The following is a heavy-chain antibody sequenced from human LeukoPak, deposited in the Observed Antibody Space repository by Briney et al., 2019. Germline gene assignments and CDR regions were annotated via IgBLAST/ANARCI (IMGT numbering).Heavy chain of an antibody. J-gene: IGHJ4*02. CDR2: INHSGST. CDR1: GGSFSGCY. V-gene: IGHV4-34*01. CDR3: ARGVRATGINDPEEDY. D-gene: IGHD1-1*01. Sequence: SETLSLTCAVYGGSFSGCYWSWIRQPPGKGREWIGEINHSGSTNYNPSLKGRVTISVDTSKNQFSLKLSSVTAADTAVYDCARGVRATGINDPEEDYWGQGTLVTVSS.